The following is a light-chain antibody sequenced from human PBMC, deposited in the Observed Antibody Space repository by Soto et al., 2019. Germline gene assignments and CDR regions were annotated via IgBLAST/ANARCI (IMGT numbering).Light chain of an antibody. Sequence: QPVLTQSPSASASLGASVKLTCTLSSGHSSYAIAWHQQQPEKGPRYLMKLNSDGSHSKGDGIPDRLSGSSSGAERYLTISSLQSEDEADYYCQTGGTGILFGGGTKLTVL. CDR1: SGHSSYA. V-gene: IGLV4-69*01. J-gene: IGLJ2*01. CDR3: QTGGTGIL. CDR2: LNSDGSH.